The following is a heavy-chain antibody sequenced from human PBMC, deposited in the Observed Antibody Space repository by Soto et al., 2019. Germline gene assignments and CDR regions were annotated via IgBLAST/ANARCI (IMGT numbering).Heavy chain of an antibody. Sequence: ASVKVSCKASGYTFTSYDINWVRQATGQGLEWMGWMNPNSGNTGYAQKFQGRVTMTRNTSISTAYMELGSLGSEDTAVYYCARGRKSYYYYYYMDVWGKGTTVTVSS. J-gene: IGHJ6*03. CDR3: ARGRKSYYYYYYMDV. CDR2: MNPNSGNT. V-gene: IGHV1-8*01. CDR1: GYTFTSYD.